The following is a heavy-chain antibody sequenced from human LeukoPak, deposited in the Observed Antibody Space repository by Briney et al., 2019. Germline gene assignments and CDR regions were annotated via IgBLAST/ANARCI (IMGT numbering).Heavy chain of an antibody. CDR3: ARGGYWLFDY. CDR1: GGSISSYY. D-gene: IGHD2-8*02. CDR2: IYYRGST. Sequence: PSETLSLTCTVSGGSISSYYWSWIRQPPGKGLEWIGYIYYRGSTNHNPSLKSRVTISVDTSKNQFSLKLSSVTAADTAVYYCARGGYWLFDYWGQGTLVTVSS. V-gene: IGHV4-59*01. J-gene: IGHJ4*02.